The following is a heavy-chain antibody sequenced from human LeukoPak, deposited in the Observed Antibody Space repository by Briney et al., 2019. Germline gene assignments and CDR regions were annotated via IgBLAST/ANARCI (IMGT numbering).Heavy chain of an antibody. CDR1: GFTVGVYA. J-gene: IGHJ6*02. Sequence: GGSLRLSCTASGFTVGVYATSWVRQAPGKWLEWVGFIRSKAFGGTTEYAASVKGRFTISRDDSKSIASLQMNSLKTEDAAVYYCSRYCTTTTCLQDYGMDVWGHGTTVAVSS. D-gene: IGHD2-2*01. V-gene: IGHV3-49*04. CDR2: IRSKAFGGTT. CDR3: SRYCTTTTCLQDYGMDV.